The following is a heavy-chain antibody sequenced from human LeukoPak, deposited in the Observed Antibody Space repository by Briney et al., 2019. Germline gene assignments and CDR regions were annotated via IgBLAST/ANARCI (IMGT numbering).Heavy chain of an antibody. V-gene: IGHV4-38-2*02. CDR3: ARDRSAAPADY. D-gene: IGHD6-13*01. Sequence: SETLSLTCTVSGYSITSGHYWGWIRQPPGKGLEWIGSIYHSGSTFYNPSLKSRVTISVDPSKNQFSLKLSSVIVADTAVYYCARDRSAAPADYWGQGTLVTVSS. CDR1: GYSITSGHY. CDR2: IYHSGST. J-gene: IGHJ4*02.